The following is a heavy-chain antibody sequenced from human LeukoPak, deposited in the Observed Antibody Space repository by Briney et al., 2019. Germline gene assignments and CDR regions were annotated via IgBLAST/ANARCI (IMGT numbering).Heavy chain of an antibody. CDR2: INPSGGST. Sequence: ASVKVSCKASGYTFTGYYMHWVRQAPGQGLEWMGIINPSGGSTSYAQKFQGRVTMTRDTSTSTVYMELSSLRSEDTAVYYCARDSSGDGGDYWGQGTLVTVSS. J-gene: IGHJ4*02. V-gene: IGHV1-46*01. CDR3: ARDSSGDGGDY. D-gene: IGHD3-22*01. CDR1: GYTFTGYY.